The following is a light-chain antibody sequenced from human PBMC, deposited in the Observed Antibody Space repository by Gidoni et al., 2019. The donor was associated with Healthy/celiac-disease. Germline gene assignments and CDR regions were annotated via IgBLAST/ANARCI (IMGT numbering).Light chain of an antibody. V-gene: IGKV4-1*01. CDR2: WAS. J-gene: IGKJ1*01. Sequence: DIVMTQSPDALAVSLGGRATINCKSSQSVLYSSNNKNYLAWYQQKPGQPPKLLIYWASTRESGVPDRFSGSGSGTDFTLTISSLQAEDVAVYYCQQYYSTLGTFGQXTKVEIK. CDR3: QQYYSTLGT. CDR1: QSVLYSSNNKNY.